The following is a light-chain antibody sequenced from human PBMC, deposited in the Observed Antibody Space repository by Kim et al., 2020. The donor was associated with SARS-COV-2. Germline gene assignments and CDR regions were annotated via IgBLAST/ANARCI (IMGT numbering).Light chain of an antibody. V-gene: IGLV2-11*01. CDR3: CSYAGSYTVV. J-gene: IGLJ3*02. CDR2: HVD. Sequence: QSALTQRRSVSGSPGQSVTISCTGTNSDVGDYNYVSWYQQHPGKAPKLIIYHVDNWPSGVPDRFSGSKSGNTASLTISGLQAEDEADYYCCSYAGSYTVVFGGGTTLTVL. CDR1: NSDVGDYNY.